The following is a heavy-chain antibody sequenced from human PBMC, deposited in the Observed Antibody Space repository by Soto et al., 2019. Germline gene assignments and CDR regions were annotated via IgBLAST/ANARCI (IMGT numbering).Heavy chain of an antibody. J-gene: IGHJ4*02. D-gene: IGHD2-21*02. CDR1: GFTFSSYG. CDR2: IWYDGSNK. Sequence: VGSLRLSCAASGFTFSSYGMHWVRQAPGKGLEWVAVIWYDGSNKYYADSVKGRFTISRDNSKNTLYLQMNSLRAEDTAVYYCARDFVSTRIVVVTAIPDYWGQGTLLTVSS. CDR3: ARDFVSTRIVVVTAIPDY. V-gene: IGHV3-33*01.